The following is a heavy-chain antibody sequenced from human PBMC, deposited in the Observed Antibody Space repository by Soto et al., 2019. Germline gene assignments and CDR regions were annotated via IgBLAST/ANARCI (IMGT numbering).Heavy chain of an antibody. CDR2: TYHSRRT. CDR1: GDSISSGGYS. V-gene: IGHV4-30-2*01. Sequence: QLQLQESGSGLVKPSQTLSLTCVVSGDSISSGGYSWNWIRQPPGKGLEWIGHTYHSRRTLYNPSPXSXXTISVDKSKIQFSLRLTSVTAADTAVYYCARDSLSGYYFDYWGQGTLVTVSS. D-gene: IGHD3-22*01. CDR3: ARDSLSGYYFDY. J-gene: IGHJ4*02.